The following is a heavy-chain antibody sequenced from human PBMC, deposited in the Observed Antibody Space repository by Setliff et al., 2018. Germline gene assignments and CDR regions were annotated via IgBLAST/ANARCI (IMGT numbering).Heavy chain of an antibody. D-gene: IGHD2-2*01. Sequence: ASVKVSCKASGYTFSNYGVTWVRQAPGQGLEWMGWVTVYNGNTKYAQNLQGRLTLTTDTSTGTAYLELRSLRSDDTAVYYCSRLVRYCTTTTCQRLSGGEYWGQGTLVTVSS. CDR1: GYTFSNYG. CDR3: SRLVRYCTTTTCQRLSGGEY. V-gene: IGHV1-18*01. CDR2: VTVYNGNT. J-gene: IGHJ4*02.